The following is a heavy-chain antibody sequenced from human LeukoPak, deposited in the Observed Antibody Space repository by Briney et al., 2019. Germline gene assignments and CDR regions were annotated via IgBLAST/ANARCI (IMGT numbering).Heavy chain of an antibody. CDR1: GGSFSGYY. Sequence: PSETLSLTCAVYGGSFSGYYWSWIRQPPGKGLEWIGEINHSGSTNYNPSLKSRVTISVDTSKNQFSLKLSSVTAADTAVYYCASLDYYYDSSGYYDTDYWGQGTLVTVSS. CDR2: INHSGST. J-gene: IGHJ4*02. D-gene: IGHD3-22*01. V-gene: IGHV4-34*01. CDR3: ASLDYYYDSSGYYDTDY.